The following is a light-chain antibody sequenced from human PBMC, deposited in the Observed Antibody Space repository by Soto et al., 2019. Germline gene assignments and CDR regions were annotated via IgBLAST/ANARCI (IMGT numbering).Light chain of an antibody. J-gene: IGLJ1*01. CDR2: DND. CDR3: GTWDNSLIASYV. CDR1: SSNIGNNY. V-gene: IGLV1-51*01. Sequence: QSVLTQSPSASAAPGQKVTISCSGSSSNIGNNYVSWYQQLPGTAPKLLIYDNDERPSGIPDRFSGSKSGTSATLGITGLQTGDEADYYCGTWDNSLIASYVFGSGTKVTVL.